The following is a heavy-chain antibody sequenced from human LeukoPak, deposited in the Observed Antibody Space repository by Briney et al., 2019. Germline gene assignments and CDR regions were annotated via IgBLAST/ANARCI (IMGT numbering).Heavy chain of an antibody. V-gene: IGHV1-18*04. Sequence: GASVKVSCKASGYTFTSYYMHWVRQAPGQGLEWMGWISAYNGNTNYAQKLQGRVTMTTDTSTSTAYMELRSLRSDDTAVYYCAREYCSSTSCPFDYWGQGTLVTVSS. D-gene: IGHD2-2*01. CDR1: GYTFTSYY. J-gene: IGHJ4*02. CDR3: AREYCSSTSCPFDY. CDR2: ISAYNGNT.